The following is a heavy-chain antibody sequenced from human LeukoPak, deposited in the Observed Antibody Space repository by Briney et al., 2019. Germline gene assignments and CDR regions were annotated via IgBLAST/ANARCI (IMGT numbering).Heavy chain of an antibody. J-gene: IGHJ5*02. CDR3: ARRGSGLDWFDP. CDR1: GFSFSSYW. CDR2: IYYSGNT. D-gene: IGHD6-19*01. Sequence: GSLRLSCAVSGFSFSSYWMHWVRQAPGKGLEWIASIYYSGNTYYNPSLKSRVTISVDTSKNQFSLDLNSVTAADTAVYYCARRGSGLDWFDPWGQGTLVTVAS. V-gene: IGHV4-39*01.